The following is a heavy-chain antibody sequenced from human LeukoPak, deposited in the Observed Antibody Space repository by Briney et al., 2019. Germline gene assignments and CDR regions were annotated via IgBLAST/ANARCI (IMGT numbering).Heavy chain of an antibody. J-gene: IGHJ4*02. D-gene: IGHD4-17*01. Sequence: GGSLRLSCAASGITFNSYTMNWVRQAPGKGLEWVSSISSSSSYIYYAASVKGRFTISRDNAKNSLYLQMNSPRAEDTALYYCARALATVTYVDYWGQGTLVTVSS. CDR2: ISSSSSYI. V-gene: IGHV3-21*04. CDR3: ARALATVTYVDY. CDR1: GITFNSYT.